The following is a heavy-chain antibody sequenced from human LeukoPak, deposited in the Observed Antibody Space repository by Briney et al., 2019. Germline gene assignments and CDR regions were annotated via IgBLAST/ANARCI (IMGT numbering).Heavy chain of an antibody. CDR3: ATCWEEWLLYRYPRSRTPHYYYYYMDV. CDR2: IIPIFGTA. CDR1: GGTFSSYA. Sequence: ASVKVSCKASGGTFSSYAISWVRQAPGQGLEWMGGIIPIFGTANYAQKFQGRVTITTDESTSTAYMELSSLRSEDTAVYYCATCWEEWLLYRYPRSRTPHYYYYYMDVWGKGTTVTVSS. J-gene: IGHJ6*03. D-gene: IGHD3-3*01. V-gene: IGHV1-69*05.